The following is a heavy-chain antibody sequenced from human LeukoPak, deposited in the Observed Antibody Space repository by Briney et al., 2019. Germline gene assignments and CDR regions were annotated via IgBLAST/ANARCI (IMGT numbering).Heavy chain of an antibody. J-gene: IGHJ6*02. CDR1: GDSISSSSYY. V-gene: IGHV4-39*07. CDR2: MSYSGSV. Sequence: SETLSLTCSVSGDSISSSSYYWGWLRQPPGKGLEWIESMSYSGSVYYHPSLKSRVTTSVDTSKNQFYLNLSSVTAADTAVYYCARGTSRVDYYYYGTDVWGQGTTVTVSS. D-gene: IGHD2-2*01. CDR3: ARGTSRVDYYYYGTDV.